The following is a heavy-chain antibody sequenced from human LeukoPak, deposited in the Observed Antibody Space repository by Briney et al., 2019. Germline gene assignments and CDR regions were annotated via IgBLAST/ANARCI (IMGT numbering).Heavy chain of an antibody. Sequence: PSETLSLTCAVSGYSISSGYYWGRTRQPPGPGLERIRNIYHSGSTYYNPSLKSRVTISVDSSKTQFSLKLSSVTAADTAVYYCARRAYYYDNSGYYYENYFDYWGQGTLVTVSS. CDR1: GYSISSGYY. J-gene: IGHJ4*02. D-gene: IGHD3-22*01. V-gene: IGHV4-38-2*01. CDR2: IYHSGST. CDR3: ARRAYYYDNSGYYYENYFDY.